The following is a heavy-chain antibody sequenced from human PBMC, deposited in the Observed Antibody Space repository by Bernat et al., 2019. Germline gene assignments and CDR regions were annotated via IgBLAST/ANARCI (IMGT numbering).Heavy chain of an antibody. CDR3: AKDGGEYSSSWYIGEPYLTYYFDY. V-gene: IGHV3-30*18. D-gene: IGHD6-13*01. CDR1: GFTFSSYG. Sequence: QVQLVESGGGVVQPGRSLRLSCAASGFTFSSYGMHWVRQAPGKGLEWVAVISYDGSNKYYADSVKGRFTISRDNSKNTLYLQMNSLRAEDTAVYYCAKDGGEYSSSWYIGEPYLTYYFDYWGQGTTVTVSS. J-gene: IGHJ4*03. CDR2: ISYDGSNK.